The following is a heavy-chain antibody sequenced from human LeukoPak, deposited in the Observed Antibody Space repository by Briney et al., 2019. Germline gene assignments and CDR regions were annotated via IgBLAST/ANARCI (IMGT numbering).Heavy chain of an antibody. CDR3: XXXXXWSGYRPFDY. D-gene: IGHD3-3*01. V-gene: IGHV3-23*01. J-gene: IGHJ4*02. Sequence: AGGSLRLSCAASGFTFSSYAMSWVRQAPGKGLEWVSAISDSGGSTYYADSVKGRLTISRDNYKNTLYLQMNSLRAEHTAVYFXXXXXXWSGYRPFDYWGQGTLVTVSS. CDR2: ISDSGGST. CDR1: GFTFSSYA.